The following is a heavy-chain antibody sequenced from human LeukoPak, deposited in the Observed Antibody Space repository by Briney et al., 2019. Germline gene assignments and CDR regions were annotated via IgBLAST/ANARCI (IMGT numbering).Heavy chain of an antibody. CDR3: ARDPIGSRWPYYFDY. Sequence: GASVKVSCKASGYTFTTSAMHWVRLAPGQRLEWMGWINAGNGNTKYSQKFQARVTITRDTSASTAYMELSSLRSEDTAVYYCARDPIGSRWPYYFDYWGQGTLVTVSS. CDR2: INAGNGNT. V-gene: IGHV1-3*01. J-gene: IGHJ4*02. D-gene: IGHD6-13*01. CDR1: GYTFTTSA.